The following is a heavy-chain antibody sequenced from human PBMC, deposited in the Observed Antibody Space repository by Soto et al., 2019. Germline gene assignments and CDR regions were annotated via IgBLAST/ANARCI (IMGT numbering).Heavy chain of an antibody. D-gene: IGHD2-15*01. J-gene: IGHJ6*02. CDR2: ISYDGSNK. CDR3: AKDRYCSGGSCLNYYGMDV. Sequence: QVQLVESGGGVVQPGRSLRLSCAASGFTFSSYGMHWVRQAPGKGLEWVAVISYDGSNKYYADSVKGRFTISRDNSKNTLYLQMNSLRGEDTAVYYCAKDRYCSGGSCLNYYGMDVWGQGTTVIVSS. V-gene: IGHV3-30*18. CDR1: GFTFSSYG.